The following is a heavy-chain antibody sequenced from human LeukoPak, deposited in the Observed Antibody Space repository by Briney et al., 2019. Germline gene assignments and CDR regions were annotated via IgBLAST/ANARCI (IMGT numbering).Heavy chain of an antibody. CDR3: ARDPRGYSGYDRFDY. J-gene: IGHJ4*02. D-gene: IGHD5-12*01. V-gene: IGHV1-2*02. CDR2: INPNSGGT. CDR1: VYTFTGYY. Sequence: ASVKVSCKASVYTFTGYYMHWVRQAPGQGLEWMGWINPNSGGTNYAQKFQGRVTMTRDTSISTAYMELSRLRSDDTAVYYCARDPRGYSGYDRFDYWGQGTLVTVSS.